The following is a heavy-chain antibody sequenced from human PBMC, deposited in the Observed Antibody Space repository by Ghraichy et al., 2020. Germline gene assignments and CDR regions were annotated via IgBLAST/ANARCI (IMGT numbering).Heavy chain of an antibody. V-gene: IGHV3-23*01. CDR1: GFTFSSYA. CDR3: AKVMGPQLSYGDYQEIDAFDI. CDR2: ISGSGGST. D-gene: IGHD4-17*01. Sequence: GGSLRLYCAASGFTFSSYAMSWVRQAPGKGLEWVSAISGSGGSTYYADSVKGRFTISRDNSKNTLYLQMNSLRAEDTAVYYCAKVMGPQLSYGDYQEIDAFDIWGQGTMVTVSS. J-gene: IGHJ3*02.